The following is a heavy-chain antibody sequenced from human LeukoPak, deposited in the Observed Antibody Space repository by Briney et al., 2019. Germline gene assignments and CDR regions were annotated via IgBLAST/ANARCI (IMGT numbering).Heavy chain of an antibody. V-gene: IGHV4-34*01. Sequence: SETLSLTCAVYGGSFSGYYWSWIRQPPGKGLEWIGEINHSGSTNYNPSPKSRVTISVDTSKNHFSLKLSSVTAADTAVYYCARVTGYTIEDYFDYWGQGTLLTVSS. CDR1: GGSFSGYY. D-gene: IGHD3-9*01. CDR3: ARVTGYTIEDYFDY. CDR2: INHSGST. J-gene: IGHJ4*02.